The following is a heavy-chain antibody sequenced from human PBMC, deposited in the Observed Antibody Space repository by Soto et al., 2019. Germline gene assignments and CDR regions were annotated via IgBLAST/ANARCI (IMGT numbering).Heavy chain of an antibody. Sequence: QVQLVESGGGVVQPGRSLRLSCAASGFTFSSYGMHWVRQAPGKGLEWVAVIWYDGSNKYYADSVKGRFTISRDNSKNTLYLQMNSLRAEDTAVYYCARTYYGGTYFDYWGQGTLVTVSS. D-gene: IGHD4-17*01. J-gene: IGHJ4*02. CDR1: GFTFSSYG. V-gene: IGHV3-33*01. CDR2: IWYDGSNK. CDR3: ARTYYGGTYFDY.